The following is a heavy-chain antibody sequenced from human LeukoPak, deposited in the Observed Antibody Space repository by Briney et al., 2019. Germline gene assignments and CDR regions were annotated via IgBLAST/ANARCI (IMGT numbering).Heavy chain of an antibody. CDR1: GDSVSSNSAA. CDR3: ARNSGFWSGYLYYYYYMDV. J-gene: IGHJ6*03. V-gene: IGHV6-1*01. D-gene: IGHD3-3*01. Sequence: QTLSLTCAISGDSVSSNSAAWNWIRQSPSRGLEWLGRTYYRSKWYNDYAVSVKSRITINPDTSKNQFSLQLNFVTPEDTAVYYCARNSGFWSGYLYYYYYMDVWGKGTTVTVSS. CDR2: TYYRSKWYN.